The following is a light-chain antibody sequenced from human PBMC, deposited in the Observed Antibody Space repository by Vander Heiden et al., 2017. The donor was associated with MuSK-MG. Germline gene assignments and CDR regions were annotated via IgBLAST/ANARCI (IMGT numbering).Light chain of an antibody. Sequence: DIQMTQSPSSLSASVGDRVTITCRASQSISSYLNWYQQKPGKAPKLLIYAASSLQSGVPSRFSGSGSGTDFTLTISSLQPEDFATYYCQQSYSTLPWTFGPGTKVEIK. CDR2: AAS. CDR3: QQSYSTLPWT. CDR1: QSISSY. J-gene: IGKJ1*01. V-gene: IGKV1-39*01.